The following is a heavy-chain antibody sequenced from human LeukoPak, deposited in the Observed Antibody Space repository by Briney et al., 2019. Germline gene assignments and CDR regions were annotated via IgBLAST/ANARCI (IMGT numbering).Heavy chain of an antibody. V-gene: IGHV1-2*02. CDR3: ARAPLALYYFDY. CDR2: INPNSGGT. CDR1: GYTFTGYY. Sequence: GASVKVSCKASGYTFTGYYMHWVRQAPGQGLEWVGWINPNSGGTNYAQKFQGRVTMTRDTSISTAYMELSRLRSDDTAVYYCARAPLALYYFDYWGQGTLVTVSS. J-gene: IGHJ4*02.